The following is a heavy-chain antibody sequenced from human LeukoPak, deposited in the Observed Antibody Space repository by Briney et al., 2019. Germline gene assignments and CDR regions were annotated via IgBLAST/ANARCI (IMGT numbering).Heavy chain of an antibody. CDR2: ISYDGSNA. D-gene: IGHD6-19*01. J-gene: IGHJ4*02. V-gene: IGHV3-30*03. CDR1: GFSRSRYW. CDR3: ARDLVYSSGWFAGELDH. Sequence: PGGSLRLSCVASGFSRSRYWINWVRQAPGRGLEWLAVISYDGSNADHAESVRGRFTISRDNSKNTLFLQMNSLRPEDTAVYYCARDLVYSSGWFAGELDHWGLGTLVIVSS.